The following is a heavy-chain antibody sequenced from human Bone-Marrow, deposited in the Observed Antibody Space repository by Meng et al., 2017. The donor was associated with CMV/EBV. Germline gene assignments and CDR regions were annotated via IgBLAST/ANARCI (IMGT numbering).Heavy chain of an antibody. CDR2: INSDGSST. Sequence: GESLKISCAASGFTFSSYWMHWVRQAPGKGLVWVSRINSDGSSTSYADSVKGRFTISRDNAKNTLYLQMNRLRAEDTAVYYCARARVPAAIYQYYFDYWGQGTLVTVSS. CDR1: GFTFSSYW. CDR3: ARARVPAAIYQYYFDY. V-gene: IGHV3-74*01. J-gene: IGHJ4*02. D-gene: IGHD2-2*02.